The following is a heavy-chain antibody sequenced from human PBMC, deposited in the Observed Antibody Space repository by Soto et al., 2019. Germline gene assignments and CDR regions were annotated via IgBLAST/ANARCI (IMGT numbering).Heavy chain of an antibody. Sequence: QVQLVESGGGVVQPGRFLRLSCAASGFTFSSYGMHWVRQAPGKGLEWVTFISYDGNNKYYADSVKGRFTISRDNSKNTLYLQMNSLRPEDTAVYYCAKALGELSPESYDYWGQGTLVTVSS. V-gene: IGHV3-30*18. J-gene: IGHJ4*02. CDR2: ISYDGNNK. D-gene: IGHD3-16*02. CDR1: GFTFSSYG. CDR3: AKALGELSPESYDY.